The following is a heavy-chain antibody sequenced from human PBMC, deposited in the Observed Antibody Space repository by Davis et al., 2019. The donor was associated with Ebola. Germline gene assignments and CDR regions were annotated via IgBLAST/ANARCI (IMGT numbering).Heavy chain of an antibody. CDR2: ISAGSTTI. V-gene: IGHV3-48*01. CDR3: AIANRGPVADTGDY. CDR1: GLTFSGFG. J-gene: IGHJ4*02. Sequence: PGGSLRLSCTASGLTFSGFGMNWVRQAPGKGLEWISYISAGSTTIYDADSVKGRFTISRDNAKNSLYLQMNSLRAEDTAVYYCAIANRGPVADTGDYWGQGTLVTVSS. D-gene: IGHD6-19*01.